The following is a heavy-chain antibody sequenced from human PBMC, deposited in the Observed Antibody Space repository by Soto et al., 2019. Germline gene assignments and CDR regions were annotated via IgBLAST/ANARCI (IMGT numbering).Heavy chain of an antibody. J-gene: IGHJ3*02. CDR1: GGSISSSNW. Sequence: QVQLQESGPGLVKPSGTLSLTCAVSGGSISSSNWWSWVRQPPGKGLEWIGEIYHSGSTNYNPSRKSRVTISVDKSKNQFSLKLSSVTAADTAVYDCARVKLFPYYYDSSGYYSKGDAFDIWGQGTMVTVSS. CDR2: IYHSGST. CDR3: ARVKLFPYYYDSSGYYSKGDAFDI. V-gene: IGHV4-4*02. D-gene: IGHD3-22*01.